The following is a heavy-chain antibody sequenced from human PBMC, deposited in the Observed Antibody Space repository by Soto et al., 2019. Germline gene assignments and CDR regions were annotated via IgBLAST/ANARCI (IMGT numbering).Heavy chain of an antibody. J-gene: IGHJ4*02. CDR3: ASHVHITLFAVVTPPFHY. D-gene: IGHD3-3*01. CDR1: GGSISSSSYY. Sequence: SETLSLTCTVSGGSISSSSYYWGWIRQPPGKGLEWIGSIYYSGSTYYNPSLKSRVTISVDTSKNQFSLKLSSVTAADTAVYYCASHVHITLFAVVTPPFHYCGQPTLVTV. CDR2: IYYSGST. V-gene: IGHV4-39*01.